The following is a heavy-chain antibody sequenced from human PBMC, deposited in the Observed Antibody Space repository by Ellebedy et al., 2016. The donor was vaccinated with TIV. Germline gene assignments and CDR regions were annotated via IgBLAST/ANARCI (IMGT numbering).Heavy chain of an antibody. CDR3: VRDRPSGNLDS. V-gene: IGHV4-38-2*02. CDR1: GYSISSGYY. Sequence: SETLSLXCTVSGYSISSGYYWGWIRQTPGKGLEWIGSINHSGKTYYNPSVESRVTVSVDTSKNQFSLRLNSVTAADTAVFYCVRDRPSGNLDSWGQGTLVTVSS. J-gene: IGHJ4*02. CDR2: INHSGKT. D-gene: IGHD3-10*01.